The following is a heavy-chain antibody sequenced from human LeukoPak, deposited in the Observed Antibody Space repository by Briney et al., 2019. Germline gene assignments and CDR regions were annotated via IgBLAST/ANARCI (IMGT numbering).Heavy chain of an antibody. D-gene: IGHD3-22*01. CDR1: GFTFSSYG. Sequence: GGSLRLSCAASGFTFSSYGMSWVRQAPGQGLEWVSLITTGGASTSYADSVKGRFTISRDNPRNTLYMQMNSLRDEDTALYYCAVMHGYYDGSGYWVQWGQGTLVTVSS. J-gene: IGHJ4*02. CDR2: ITTGGAST. CDR3: AVMHGYYDGSGYWVQ. V-gene: IGHV3-23*01.